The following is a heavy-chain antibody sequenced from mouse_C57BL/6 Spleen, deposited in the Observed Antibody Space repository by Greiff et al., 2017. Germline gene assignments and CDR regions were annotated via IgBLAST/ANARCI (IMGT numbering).Heavy chain of an antibody. V-gene: IGHV1-15*01. D-gene: IGHD2-1*01. J-gene: IGHJ2*01. CDR3: TRSVGYYGNYVLGY. CDR2: IDPETGGT. CDR1: GYTFTDYE. Sequence: VQRVESGAELVRPGASVTLSCKASGYTFTDYEMHWVKQTPVHGLEWIGAIDPETGGTAYNQKFKGKAILTADKSSSTAYMERRSLTSEDAAVYYCTRSVGYYGNYVLGYWGQGTTLTVSS.